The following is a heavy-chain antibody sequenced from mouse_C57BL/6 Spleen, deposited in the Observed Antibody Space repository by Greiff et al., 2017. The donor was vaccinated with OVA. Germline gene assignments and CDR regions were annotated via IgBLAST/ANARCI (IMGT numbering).Heavy chain of an antibody. CDR2: INPYNGGT. V-gene: IGHV1-19*01. Sequence: EVQLQQSGPVLVKPGASVKMSCKASGYTFTDYYMNWVKQSHGKSLEWIGVINPYNGGTSYNQKFKGKATLTVDKSSSTAYMELNSLTSEDSAVYYCARSRPSYYSTDYYAMDYWGQGTSVTVSS. J-gene: IGHJ4*01. CDR3: ARSRPSYYSTDYYAMDY. CDR1: GYTFTDYY. D-gene: IGHD2-5*01.